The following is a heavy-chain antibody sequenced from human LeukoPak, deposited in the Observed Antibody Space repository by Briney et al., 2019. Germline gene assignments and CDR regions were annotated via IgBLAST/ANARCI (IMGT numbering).Heavy chain of an antibody. Sequence: GGSLRLSCAASGFIFSRYGMHWVRQAPGKGLEWVAVVSYDGTETKYADSVKGRLNLSRDNSKNTVYLQMNSLTFEDTAVYYCTTYSGVGYWGQGTLVTVSS. CDR1: GFIFSRYG. D-gene: IGHD6-19*01. J-gene: IGHJ4*02. CDR2: VSYDGTET. V-gene: IGHV3-30*03. CDR3: TTYSGVGY.